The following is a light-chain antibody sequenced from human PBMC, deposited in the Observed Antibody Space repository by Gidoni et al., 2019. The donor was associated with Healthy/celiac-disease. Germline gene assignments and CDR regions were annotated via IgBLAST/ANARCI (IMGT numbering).Light chain of an antibody. CDR1: QSVSNY. CDR2: DAS. CDR3: QQRSNWPLT. Sequence: EIVFTQSPATLSLSPGERATLSCRASQSVSNYLAWYQQKPGQAPRLLIYDASNRATGIPARFSGSGSGKDFTLTISSLEPEDFAVYYCQQRSNWPLTFGGGTKVEIK. J-gene: IGKJ4*01. V-gene: IGKV3-11*01.